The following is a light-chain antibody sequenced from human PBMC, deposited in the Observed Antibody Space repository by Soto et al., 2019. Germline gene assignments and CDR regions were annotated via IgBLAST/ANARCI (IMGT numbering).Light chain of an antibody. CDR3: AAWDDRLNGPV. Sequence: QSVLTQPPSASVTPGQRVTISCSGSSSNIGRNTVNWYVQVPGTAPKLLIYRNDQRPSGVPDRFSGSKSDTSASLDISGLQSEDEADYSCAAWDDRLNGPVFGGGTKLNVL. J-gene: IGLJ2*01. V-gene: IGLV1-44*01. CDR1: SSNIGRNT. CDR2: RND.